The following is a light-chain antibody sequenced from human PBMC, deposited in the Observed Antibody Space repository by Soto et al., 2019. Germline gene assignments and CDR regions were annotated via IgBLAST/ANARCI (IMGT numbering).Light chain of an antibody. CDR3: SSYTSSSNLV. J-gene: IGLJ2*01. V-gene: IGLV2-14*01. CDR1: SSDVGGYNY. CDR2: EVS. Sequence: QSALTQPASVSGSPGQSITISCTGTSSDVGGYNYVSWYQQHPGIAPKLMISEVSNRPSGVSNRFSGSKSGNTASLTISGLQSEDEADYYCSSYTSSSNLVFGGGTKLTVL.